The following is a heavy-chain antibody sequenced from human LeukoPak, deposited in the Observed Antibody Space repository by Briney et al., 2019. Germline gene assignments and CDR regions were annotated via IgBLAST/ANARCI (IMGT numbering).Heavy chain of an antibody. CDR2: ISSTGDRI. CDR1: GFTFSDYY. J-gene: IGHJ4*02. CDR3: ARVYDFWSGYYLDY. Sequence: GRSLRLSCAATGFTFSDYYMTWIRQAPGKGLECVSYISSTGDRIYYADSVKGRFTISRDNAKNSLSLQMNSLRAEDTAVYYCARVYDFWSGYYLDYWGQGALVTVSS. V-gene: IGHV3-11*04. D-gene: IGHD3-3*01.